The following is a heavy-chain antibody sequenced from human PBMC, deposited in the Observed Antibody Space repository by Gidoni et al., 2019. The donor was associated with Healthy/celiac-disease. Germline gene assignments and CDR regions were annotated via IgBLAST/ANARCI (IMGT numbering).Heavy chain of an antibody. D-gene: IGHD3-9*01. V-gene: IGHV3-9*01. CDR3: ARGLRYFDWLFTTEISPKYYYYYMDV. Sequence: EVQLVESGGGLVQPGRSLRLSCAASGFTFVDFAMHWVRQAPGKGLEWVSGISWNSGSIGYADSVKGRFTISRDNAKNSLYLQMNSLRAEDTALYYCARGLRYFDWLFTTEISPKYYYYYMDVWGKGTTVTVSS. CDR2: ISWNSGSI. J-gene: IGHJ6*03. CDR1: GFTFVDFA.